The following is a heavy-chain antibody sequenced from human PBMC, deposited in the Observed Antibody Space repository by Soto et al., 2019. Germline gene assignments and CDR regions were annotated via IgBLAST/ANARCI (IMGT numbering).Heavy chain of an antibody. D-gene: IGHD3-22*01. J-gene: IGHJ6*02. CDR1: GFTFSSYS. V-gene: IGHV3-21*01. Sequence: KPGGSLRLSCAASGFTFSSYSMNWVRQAPGKGLEWVSSISSSSSYIYYADSVKGRFTISRDNAKNSLYLQMNSLRAEDTAVYYCARDLGDSSGYYSLYYYGMDVCGQGTPVTVYS. CDR2: ISSSSSYI. CDR3: ARDLGDSSGYYSLYYYGMDV.